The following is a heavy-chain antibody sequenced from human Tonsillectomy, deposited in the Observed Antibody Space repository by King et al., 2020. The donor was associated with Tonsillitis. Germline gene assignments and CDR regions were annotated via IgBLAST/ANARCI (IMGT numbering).Heavy chain of an antibody. V-gene: IGHV3-30*18. J-gene: IGHJ4*02. CDR1: GFIFSNYG. CDR3: AKGADYAAACTKFPDY. CDR2: ISYEGSNK. Sequence: VQLVESGGGVVQPGRSLRLSCAASGFIFSNYGIYWVRQAPGKGLEWVAIISYEGSNKYYADSVKGRFTISRDNSKNTLYLQMNSLRAEATAVYYCAKGADYAAACTKFPDYGGQGTLVTVSS. D-gene: IGHD1-26*01.